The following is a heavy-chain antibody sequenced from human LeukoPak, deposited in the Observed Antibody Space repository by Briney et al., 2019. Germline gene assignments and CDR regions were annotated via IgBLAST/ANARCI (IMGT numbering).Heavy chain of an antibody. J-gene: IGHJ1*01. D-gene: IGHD3-22*01. CDR2: IKSDGST. V-gene: IGHV3-74*01. CDR3: ARAPSEIGGYYPEYFRH. CDR1: GFTFSSYW. Sequence: GRSLRLSCAASGFTFSSYWMHWGRQAPGKGLVWVSRIKSDGSTNYADSVKGRFTISRDNDKNTLSLQMNSLRAEDTGVYHCARAPSEIGGYYPEYFRHWGQGTLVTVSS.